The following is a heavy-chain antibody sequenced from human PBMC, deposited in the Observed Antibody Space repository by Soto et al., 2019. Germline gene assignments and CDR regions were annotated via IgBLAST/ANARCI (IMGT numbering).Heavy chain of an antibody. J-gene: IGHJ4*02. CDR3: ARRAVAGTWVDY. CDR2: IYYSGST. V-gene: IGHV4-39*01. Sequence: QLQLQESGPGLVKPSETLSLTCTVSGGSISSSSYYWGWIRQPPGKGLEWIGSIYYSGSTYYNPSLKSRVTISVDTSKNQFSLKLSSVTAADTAVYYCARRAVAGTWVDYWGQGTLVTVSS. CDR1: GGSISSSSYY. D-gene: IGHD6-19*01.